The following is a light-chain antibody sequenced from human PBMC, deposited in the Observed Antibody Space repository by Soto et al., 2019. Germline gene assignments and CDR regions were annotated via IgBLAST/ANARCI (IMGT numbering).Light chain of an antibody. CDR2: EVN. V-gene: IGLV2-8*01. J-gene: IGLJ1*01. CDR1: ISDVGGYNY. Sequence: QSVLTQPPSASGSPGQSVTISCTGTISDVGGYNYVAWYQQHPGKAPKLMIYEVNKRPSGVPDRFSGSKSGSTASLTVSGLQAEDEADYYCSSYRSGGTFVFGSGTKVTVL. CDR3: SSYRSGGTFV.